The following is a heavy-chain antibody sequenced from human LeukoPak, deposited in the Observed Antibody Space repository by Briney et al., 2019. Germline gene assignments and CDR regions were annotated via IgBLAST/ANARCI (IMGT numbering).Heavy chain of an antibody. J-gene: IGHJ6*03. Sequence: GGSLRLSCAASGFTFSSYSMNWVRQAPGKGLEWVSSISSSSSYIYYADSVKGRFTISRDNAKNSLYLQMNSLRAEDTAVYYCARLRYRYSYRGTPGYYYMDVWGKGTTVTVSS. CDR1: GFTFSSYS. CDR2: ISSSSSYI. V-gene: IGHV3-21*01. CDR3: ARLRYRYSYRGTPGYYYMDV. D-gene: IGHD5-18*01.